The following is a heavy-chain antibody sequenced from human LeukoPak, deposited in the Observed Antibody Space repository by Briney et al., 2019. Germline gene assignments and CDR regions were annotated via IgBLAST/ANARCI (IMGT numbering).Heavy chain of an antibody. Sequence: GGSLRLSCAASGFTFGGYAMHWVRQAPGKGLEWVAFIRYDGNNKYYADSVKGRFTISRDNSKNTLNLQMNSLRAEDTAVYYCAKDFELTMIRGVFEYWGQGILVTVSS. CDR2: IRYDGNNK. CDR3: AKDFELTMIRGVFEY. V-gene: IGHV3-30*02. D-gene: IGHD3-10*01. CDR1: GFTFGGYA. J-gene: IGHJ4*02.